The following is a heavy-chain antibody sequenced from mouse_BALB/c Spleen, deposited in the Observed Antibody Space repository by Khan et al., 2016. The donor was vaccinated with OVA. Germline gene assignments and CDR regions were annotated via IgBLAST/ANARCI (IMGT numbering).Heavy chain of an antibody. CDR3: ATSYFYGYYFDY. J-gene: IGHJ2*01. V-gene: IGHV5-17*02. Sequence: EVVLVESGGGLVQPGGSRKLSCAAFGFTFSSYGMHWVRQAPEKGLEWVAYISGDSNIIYYADTVKGRFTISRDNPKNTLFLQMTSLMSEDTARYYCATSYFYGYYFDYWGPGTTLTVSS. CDR2: ISGDSNII. D-gene: IGHD1-1*01. CDR1: GFTFSSYG.